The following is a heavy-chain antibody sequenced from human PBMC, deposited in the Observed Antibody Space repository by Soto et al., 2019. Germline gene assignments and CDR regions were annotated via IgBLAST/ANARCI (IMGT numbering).Heavy chain of an antibody. D-gene: IGHD5-12*01. Sequence: SVKVSCKASGGTFSSYTISWVRQAPGQGLEWMGRIIPILGIANYAQKFQGRVTITADKSTSTAYMELSSLRSEDTAVYYCARDGGYSGYDADYYYYMDIWAKQNTVTVS. V-gene: IGHV1-69*04. CDR2: IIPILGIA. CDR1: GGTFSSYT. CDR3: ARDGGYSGYDADYYYYMDI. J-gene: IGHJ6*03.